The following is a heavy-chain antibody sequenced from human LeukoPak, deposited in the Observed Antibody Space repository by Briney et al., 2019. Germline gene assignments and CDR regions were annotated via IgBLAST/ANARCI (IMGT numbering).Heavy chain of an antibody. Sequence: SETLSLTCTVSGYSISSGYYWAWIRQPPGKGLEWIGSIYIDGIAHYNSSLQSRVTLSIDTSKNHFSLRLISVTAADTAVFYCARLFTRAWEYRYGMDVWGQGTAVTVSS. V-gene: IGHV4-38-2*02. J-gene: IGHJ6*02. D-gene: IGHD1-26*01. CDR1: GYSISSGYY. CDR2: IYIDGIA. CDR3: ARLFTRAWEYRYGMDV.